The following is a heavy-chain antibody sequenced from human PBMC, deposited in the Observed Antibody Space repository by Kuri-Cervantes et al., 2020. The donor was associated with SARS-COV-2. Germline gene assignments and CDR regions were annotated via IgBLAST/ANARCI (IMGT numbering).Heavy chain of an antibody. CDR2: ISYDGSNK. D-gene: IGHD5-12*01. CDR1: GFTFSSYA. CDR3: VKEKGLPGVDY. V-gene: IGHV3-30*14. J-gene: IGHJ4*02. Sequence: LSLTCAASGFTFSSYAMHWVRQAPGKGLEWVAVISYDGSNKYYADSVKGRFTISRDNSKNTLYLQMSSLRAEDTAVYYCVKEKGLPGVDYWGQGTLVTVSS.